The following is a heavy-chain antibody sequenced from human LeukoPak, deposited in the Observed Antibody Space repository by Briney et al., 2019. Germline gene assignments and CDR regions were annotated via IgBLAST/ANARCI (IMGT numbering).Heavy chain of an antibody. V-gene: IGHV3-30*03. CDR3: ARGSQYNILTGFIVGAMDDFDY. CDR1: GFTFSRYG. J-gene: IGHJ4*02. Sequence: PGGSLRLSCAASGFTFSRYGIHWVRQAPGKGLEWMAVISYDGSNKYYADSVKGRFTISRDNSKNTLYLRMNSLRTEDTAVYYCARGSQYNILTGFIVGAMDDFDYWGQGTLVTVSS. D-gene: IGHD3-9*01. CDR2: ISYDGSNK.